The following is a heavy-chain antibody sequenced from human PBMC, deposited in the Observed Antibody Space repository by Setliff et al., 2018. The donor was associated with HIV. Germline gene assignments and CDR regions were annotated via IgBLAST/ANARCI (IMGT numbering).Heavy chain of an antibody. D-gene: IGHD6-6*01. CDR1: GGSFRSSRYY. V-gene: IGHV4-39*01. Sequence: KLSETLSLTCTVSGGSFRSSRYYWGWIRQPPGKGLEWIGNIHYGGFFWYSPSLKNRFSISIDTSENQISLKLYSVTAADTAIYYCGRHRVAARPSYFDLWGQGTRVTVSS. CDR3: GRHRVAARPSYFDL. CDR2: IHYGGFF. J-gene: IGHJ4*02.